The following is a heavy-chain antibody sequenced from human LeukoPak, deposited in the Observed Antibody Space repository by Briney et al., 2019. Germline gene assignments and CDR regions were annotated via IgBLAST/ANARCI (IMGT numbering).Heavy chain of an antibody. V-gene: IGHV1-2*02. D-gene: IGHD3-22*01. J-gene: IGHJ4*02. CDR3: ARGGSVSHRYYYDRSGYYCFDY. CDR2: INPISGGT. CDR1: GYTFTGYY. Sequence: ASVKVSCKASGYTFTGYYMHWVRQAPGHGLEWMGWINPISGGTNYAQKFHGRVTMTRDTSISTAYMELSRLRSDDAAVDYCARGGSVSHRYYYDRSGYYCFDYWGQGTLVTVS.